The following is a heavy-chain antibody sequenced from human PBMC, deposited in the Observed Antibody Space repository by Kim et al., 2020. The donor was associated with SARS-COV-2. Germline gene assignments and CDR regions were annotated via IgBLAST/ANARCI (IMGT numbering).Heavy chain of an antibody. V-gene: IGHV1-8*01. D-gene: IGHD5-18*01. CDR3: ARTYSHGLHAP. Sequence: ASVKVSCKASGYSFTNYDINWLRQATGQGLEWMGWMTPANGNTDYAQKFQGRVNMTNDTSTNTAYLELSSLTYDDTAVYYCARTYSHGLHAPWGQGAVLTLST. CDR1: GYSFTNYD. CDR2: MTPANGNT. J-gene: IGHJ5*02.